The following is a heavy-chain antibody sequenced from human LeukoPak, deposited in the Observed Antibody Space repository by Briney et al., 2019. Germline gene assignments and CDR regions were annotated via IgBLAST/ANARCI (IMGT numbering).Heavy chain of an antibody. CDR3: ARGLGYCSSTSCYFYWFDP. CDR2: IYYSGST. J-gene: IGHJ5*02. Sequence: SQTLSLTCAVSGGSIGYGGYYSSWISQHPGKGLEWIGYIYYSGSTYYNPSLKSRVTISVDTSKNQFSLKLSSVTAADTAVYYCARGLGYCSSTSCYFYWFDPWGQGTLVTVSS. V-gene: IGHV4-31*11. D-gene: IGHD2-2*01. CDR1: GGSIGYGGYY.